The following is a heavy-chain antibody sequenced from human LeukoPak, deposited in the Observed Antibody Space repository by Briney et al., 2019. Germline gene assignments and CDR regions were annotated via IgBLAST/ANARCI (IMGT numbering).Heavy chain of an antibody. CDR2: ISGSGGST. CDR1: GFTFSSYA. J-gene: IGHJ4*02. CDR3: ASSLKYSSTWLLFDY. V-gene: IGHV3-23*01. D-gene: IGHD6-13*01. Sequence: GGSLRLSCAASGFTFSSYAMSWVRQVPGKGLEWASVISGSGGSTYYADSVKGRFTISRDNSMNTLFLQMNSLRAEDTAVYYCASSLKYSSTWLLFDYWGQGTLVTVSS.